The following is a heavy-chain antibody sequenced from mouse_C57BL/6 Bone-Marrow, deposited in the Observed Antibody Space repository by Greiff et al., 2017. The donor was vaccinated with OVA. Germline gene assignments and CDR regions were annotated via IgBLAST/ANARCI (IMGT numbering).Heavy chain of an antibody. D-gene: IGHD2-1*01. CDR2: IDPSDSET. CDR3: ARTPFYYGNYFYFDY. Sequence: QVQLQQPGAELVRPGSSVKLSRKASGYTFTSYWMHWVKQRPIQGLEWIGNIDPSDSETHYNQKFKDKATLTVDKSSSTAYMQLSSLTSEDSAVYYCARTPFYYGNYFYFDYWGQGTTLTVSS. V-gene: IGHV1-52*01. CDR1: GYTFTSYW. J-gene: IGHJ2*01.